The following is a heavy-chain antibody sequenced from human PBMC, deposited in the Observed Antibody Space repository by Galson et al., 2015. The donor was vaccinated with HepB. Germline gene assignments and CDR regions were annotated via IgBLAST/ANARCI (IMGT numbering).Heavy chain of an antibody. J-gene: IGHJ6*02. D-gene: IGHD5-18*01. CDR2: INHSGRT. Sequence: SETLSLTCAVFGGSFSGYYWSWIRQTPGKGLEWIGEINHSGRTNYNPSLKSRVTISVDTSKNQFPLKLRSVTAADTAVYYCARGGSERGYSNGYGYSYYAMDVWGQGTTVTVSS. CDR1: GGSFSGYY. V-gene: IGHV4-34*01. CDR3: ARGGSERGYSNGYGYSYYAMDV.